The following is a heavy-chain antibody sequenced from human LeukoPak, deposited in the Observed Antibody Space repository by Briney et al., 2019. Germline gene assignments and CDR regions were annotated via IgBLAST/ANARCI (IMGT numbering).Heavy chain of an antibody. CDR3: ARAARYCSSTSCFAGIYYFDF. Sequence: ASVKVSCKASGYTFTSFGISWVRQAPGQGLEWIGWISSYNGNTNYAQKLQGTVTMTTDTSTSTAYMELRSLSSDDTAVYYCARAARYCSSTSCFAGIYYFDFWGQGTLVTVSS. CDR2: ISSYNGNT. J-gene: IGHJ4*02. V-gene: IGHV1-18*04. D-gene: IGHD2-2*01. CDR1: GYTFTSFG.